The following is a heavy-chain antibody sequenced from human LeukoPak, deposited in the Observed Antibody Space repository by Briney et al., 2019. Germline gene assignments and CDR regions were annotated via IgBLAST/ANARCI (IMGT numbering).Heavy chain of an antibody. V-gene: IGHV4-39*01. CDR1: GGSISSSSFY. Sequence: SETLSLTCTVSGGSISSSSFYWGWIRQPPGKGLEWIGSIYYSGSTYYNPSLKSRVTISVDTSRNQFSLKLSSVTAADTAVYYCARHSGPYTSSWFDYWGQGTLVTVSS. D-gene: IGHD6-13*01. J-gene: IGHJ4*02. CDR3: ARHSGPYTSSWFDY. CDR2: IYYSGST.